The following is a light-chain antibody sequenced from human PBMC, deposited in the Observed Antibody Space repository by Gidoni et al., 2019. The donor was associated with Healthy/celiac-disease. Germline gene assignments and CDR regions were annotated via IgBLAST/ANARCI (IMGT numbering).Light chain of an antibody. CDR3: QQRSNWPRLT. CDR1: QSVSSY. CDR2: DAS. V-gene: IGKV3-11*01. J-gene: IGKJ4*01. Sequence: EIVLTQSPATLSLSPGERATLSCRASQSVSSYLAWYQQKPGQAPRLLIDDASNRATGIPARFSGSGSGTDFTLTISSLEPEDCAVYYCQQRSNWPRLTFGGGTKVESK.